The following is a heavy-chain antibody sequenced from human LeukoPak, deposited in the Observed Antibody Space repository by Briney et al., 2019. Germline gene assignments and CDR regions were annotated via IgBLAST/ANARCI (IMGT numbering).Heavy chain of an antibody. CDR1: GGSISSGGYY. CDR3: AGGGLVANFDY. Sequence: PSETLSLTCTVSGGSISSGGYYWSWIRQHPGKGLEWIGYIYYSGSTYYNPSLKSRVTILVDTSKNQFSLKLSSVTAADTAVYYCAGGGLVANFDYWGQGTLVTVSS. CDR2: IYYSGST. D-gene: IGHD5-12*01. V-gene: IGHV4-31*03. J-gene: IGHJ4*02.